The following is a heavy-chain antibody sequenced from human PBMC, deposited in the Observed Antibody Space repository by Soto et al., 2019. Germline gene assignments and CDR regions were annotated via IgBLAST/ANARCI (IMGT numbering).Heavy chain of an antibody. CDR2: IYHTGNT. J-gene: IGHJ4*02. V-gene: IGHV4-31*03. CDR3: ASSYSGYLDN. D-gene: IGHD3-22*01. Sequence: TLSLTCSVSGGSISSGAYYWNWIRQHPVKGLEWIAYIYHTGNTYYNPSLRSRTTISVDTSENQFSLKLTSVTDADTAVYYCASSYSGYLDNWGQGTLVTVSS. CDR1: GGSISSGAYY.